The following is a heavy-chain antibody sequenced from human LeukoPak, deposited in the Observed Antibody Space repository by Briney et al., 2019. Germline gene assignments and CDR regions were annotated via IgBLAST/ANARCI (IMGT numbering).Heavy chain of an antibody. J-gene: IGHJ4*02. CDR2: IIPIFGIA. V-gene: IGHV1-69*04. D-gene: IGHD1-20*01. CDR1: GGTFSSYA. CDR3: ARVVNNWSDWDY. Sequence: GSSVKVSCKASGGTFSSYAISWVRQAPGQGLEWMGRIIPIFGIANYAQKFQGRVTITADKSTSTAYMELSSLRSEDTALYYCARVVNNWSDWDYWGQGTLVTVSS.